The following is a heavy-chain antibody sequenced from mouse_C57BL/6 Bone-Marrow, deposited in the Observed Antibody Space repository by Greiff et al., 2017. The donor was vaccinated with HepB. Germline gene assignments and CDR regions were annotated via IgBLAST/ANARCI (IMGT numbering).Heavy chain of an antibody. CDR3: ARSFLSYDEGGFDY. D-gene: IGHD2-12*01. Sequence: VQLQQSGPGLAKPSQTLSLTCSVPGYSITSDYWNWIRKFPGNKLEYMGYKSYSGSTYYNPSLKSRISITRDTSKNQYYLQLNSVTTEDTSTYYCARSFLSYDEGGFDYWGQGTTLTVSS. CDR2: KSYSGST. CDR1: GYSITSDY. V-gene: IGHV3-8*01. J-gene: IGHJ2*01.